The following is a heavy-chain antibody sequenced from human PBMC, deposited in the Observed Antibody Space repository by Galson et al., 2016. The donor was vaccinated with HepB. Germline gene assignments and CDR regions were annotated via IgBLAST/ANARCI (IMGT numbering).Heavy chain of an antibody. CDR2: ISGSGGSP. Sequence: SLRLSCAASGFTFSNYAMSWVRQAPGKGLEWVSAISGSGGSPYYADSVKGRFTISRDNSKNTLYLQMNSLRVEDTALYYCAKDTQSGFYSRWFDPWGKGTLVTVSS. CDR3: AKDTQSGFYSRWFDP. J-gene: IGHJ5*02. V-gene: IGHV3-23*01. D-gene: IGHD3-3*01. CDR1: GFTFSNYA.